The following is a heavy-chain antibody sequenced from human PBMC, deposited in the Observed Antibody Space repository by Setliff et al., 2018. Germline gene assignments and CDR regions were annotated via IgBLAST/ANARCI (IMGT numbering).Heavy chain of an antibody. J-gene: IGHJ4*02. Sequence: PSETLSLTCTVSGGSISTTDYYWGWIRQPPGKGLEWIGCVYYSGNTYYSPSLKSPVTMFVDTSKNQFSLMLYSVTAADTAIYYCARYDSSGYSENYYFDYWGQGTLVTVSS. V-gene: IGHV4-39*07. D-gene: IGHD3-22*01. CDR2: VYYSGNT. CDR1: GGSISTTDYY. CDR3: ARYDSSGYSENYYFDY.